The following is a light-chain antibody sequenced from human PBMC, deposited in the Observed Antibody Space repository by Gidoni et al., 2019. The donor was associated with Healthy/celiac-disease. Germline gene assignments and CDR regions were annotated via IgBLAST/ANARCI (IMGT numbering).Light chain of an antibody. V-gene: IGKV1-39*01. Sequence: DNQMTHSTSSLSASVGDRVTITCRASQSMSSYLNWYQQKPGKAPKLLIYAASSLQSGVPSRFSGSGSGTDFTLTISSLQPEDFATYYCQQSYSTPPLTFGGGTKVEIK. CDR3: QQSYSTPPLT. CDR2: AAS. J-gene: IGKJ4*01. CDR1: QSMSSY.